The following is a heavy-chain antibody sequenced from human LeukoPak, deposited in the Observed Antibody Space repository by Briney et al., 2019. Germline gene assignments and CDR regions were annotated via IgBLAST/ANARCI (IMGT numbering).Heavy chain of an antibody. CDR3: ARLAHYYGSGSYYNYFDY. J-gene: IGHJ4*02. Sequence: SVKVSCKASGGTFSSYAISWVRQAPGQGPEWMGGIIPIFGTANYAQKFQGRVTITADKSTSTAYMELSSLRSEDTAVYYCARLAHYYGSGSYYNYFDYWGQGTLVTVSS. D-gene: IGHD3-10*01. CDR1: GGTFSSYA. CDR2: IIPIFGTA. V-gene: IGHV1-69*06.